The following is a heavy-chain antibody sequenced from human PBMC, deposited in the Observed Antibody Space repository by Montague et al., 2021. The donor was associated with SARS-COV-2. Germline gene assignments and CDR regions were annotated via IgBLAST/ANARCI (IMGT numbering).Heavy chain of an antibody. CDR3: ARLRDGVVPSPILGVGPYYSYYYMDV. CDR1: GTSFTGYY. J-gene: IGHJ6*03. CDR2: INHGGST. Sequence: SETLSLTCAVHGTSFTGYYWNWLRQPPGKGLEWIGEINHGGSTKYSPSLKSRLTISADTSKNQFSLKLTSVAAADTAVYYCARLRDGVVPSPILGVGPYYSYYYMDVWGGGTTVTVSS. V-gene: IGHV4-34*01. D-gene: IGHD3-10*01.